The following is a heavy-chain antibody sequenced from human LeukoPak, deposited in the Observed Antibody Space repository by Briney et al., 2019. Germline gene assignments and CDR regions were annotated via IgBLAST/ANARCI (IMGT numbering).Heavy chain of an antibody. CDR2: IWYDGSYK. J-gene: IGHJ4*02. V-gene: IGHV3-33*06. Sequence: PGGSLRLSCAASGFTLSNYGMRWVSQDPGKGMDWVAVIWYDGSYKYYADSVKGRFTISRENYKNTVYVQMNRLRAEDTAVYYCAKVVQYTASTGTGLDYWGQGTLVTVSS. CDR1: GFTLSNYG. CDR3: AKVVQYTASTGTGLDY. D-gene: IGHD6-13*01.